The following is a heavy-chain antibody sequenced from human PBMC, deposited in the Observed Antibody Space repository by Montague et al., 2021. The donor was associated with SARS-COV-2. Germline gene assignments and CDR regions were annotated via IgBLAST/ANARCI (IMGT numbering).Heavy chain of an antibody. CDR2: FYHSGST. J-gene: IGHJ6*03. V-gene: IGHV4-34*01. D-gene: IGHD2-2*02. Sequence: SETLSLTCAVYGGSFSGYSWSWISHPPGKGLDWIGHFYHSGSTNYNPSLQSRVTISVDTSKNQFSLKLSSMTAADTTLYYCRVVPAGIPKGPNFYYMDVWGKGTTVTVSS. CDR1: GGSFSGYS. CDR3: RVVPAGIPKGPNFYYMDV.